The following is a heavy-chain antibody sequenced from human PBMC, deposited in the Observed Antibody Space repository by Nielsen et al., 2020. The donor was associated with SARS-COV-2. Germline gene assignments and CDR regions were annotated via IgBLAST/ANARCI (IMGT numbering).Heavy chain of an antibody. D-gene: IGHD3-16*02. CDR3: ARGDIMVTYGGIIPRYFDL. J-gene: IGHJ2*01. Sequence: GGSMRLSCAASRFTSSNYWMHWVRQVPGKGRVWVSRINGDGRTTTYTESVKGRLTISRDNAKNTLYLQMNSLGVEDTDVYYCARGDIMVTYGGIIPRYFDLWGRGTLVTVSS. V-gene: IGHV3-74*03. CDR1: RFTSSNYW. CDR2: INGDGRTT.